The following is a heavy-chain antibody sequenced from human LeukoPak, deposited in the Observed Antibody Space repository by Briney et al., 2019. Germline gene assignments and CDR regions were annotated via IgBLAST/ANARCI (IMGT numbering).Heavy chain of an antibody. Sequence: GGSLRLSCAASEFDFSSHAMTWVRQAPGKGLEWVSATSISGSKTYYADSVKGRFTISRDNSKNTVYLQMRNLRVEHTAVYYCAKVVAGNIDYYFDYWGQGILVAVSS. V-gene: IGHV3-23*01. J-gene: IGHJ4*02. D-gene: IGHD2/OR15-2a*01. CDR3: AKVVAGNIDYYFDY. CDR2: TSISGSKT. CDR1: EFDFSSHA.